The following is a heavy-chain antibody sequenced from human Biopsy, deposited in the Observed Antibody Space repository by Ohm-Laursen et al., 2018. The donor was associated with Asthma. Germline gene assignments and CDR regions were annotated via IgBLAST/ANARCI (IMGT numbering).Heavy chain of an antibody. Sequence: GSLSLSCTASGFTFSSYSMNWVRQAPGKGLEWVSSISSSSSYIYYADSVKGRFTISRDTAKNSLYLQMNSLRAEDTAVYYCARDGTDMNEAMPKDYWGQGTLVTVSS. D-gene: IGHD2-2*01. CDR1: GFTFSSYS. CDR2: ISSSSSYI. J-gene: IGHJ4*02. V-gene: IGHV3-21*01. CDR3: ARDGTDMNEAMPKDY.